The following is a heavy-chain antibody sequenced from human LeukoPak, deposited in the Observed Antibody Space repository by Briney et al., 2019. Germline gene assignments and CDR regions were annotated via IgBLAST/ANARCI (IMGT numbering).Heavy chain of an antibody. J-gene: IGHJ5*02. Sequence: SETLSLTCAVSGASISGSGYYLGWIRQPPGKGLEWIGNIYYTGNTYYNASLQSRVTISIDTSKNQFSLKLSSVTAADTAVYYCARDSGTTGEVKFDPWGQGTLVTVSS. CDR2: IYYTGNT. D-gene: IGHD3-10*01. V-gene: IGHV4-39*07. CDR1: GASISGSGYY. CDR3: ARDSGTTGEVKFDP.